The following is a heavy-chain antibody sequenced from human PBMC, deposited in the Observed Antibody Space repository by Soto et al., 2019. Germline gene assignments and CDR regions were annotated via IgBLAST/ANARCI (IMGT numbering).Heavy chain of an antibody. V-gene: IGHV3-30-3*01. CDR2: ISFDGTKK. CDR3: AREDDYGYRYINYGLDV. D-gene: IGHD4-17*01. Sequence: HPGGSLRVSCGASGVTFNIYALHWGCQAPGKGLEWVAVISFDGTKKHYSDSVKGRFTISRDNLKNTLYLQMNNLRVEDAALYFCAREDDYGYRYINYGLDVWGQGTTVTVSS. J-gene: IGHJ6*02. CDR1: GVTFNIYA.